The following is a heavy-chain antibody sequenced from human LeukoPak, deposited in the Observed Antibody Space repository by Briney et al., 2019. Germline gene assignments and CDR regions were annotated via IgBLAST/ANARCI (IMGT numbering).Heavy chain of an antibody. CDR1: GGTFSSYA. CDR3: ARDLNGDHVRSGFDY. J-gene: IGHJ4*02. Sequence: SVKVSCKASGGTFSSYAISWVRQAPGQGLEWMGGIIPIFGTANYAQKFQGRVTITADESTSTAYMELSSLRSEDTAVYYCARDLNGDHVRSGFDYWGQGTLVTVSS. V-gene: IGHV1-69*13. D-gene: IGHD4-17*01. CDR2: IIPIFGTA.